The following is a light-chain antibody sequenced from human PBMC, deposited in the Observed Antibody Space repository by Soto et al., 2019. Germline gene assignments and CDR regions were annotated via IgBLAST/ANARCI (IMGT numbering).Light chain of an antibody. CDR1: SGHSSYI. V-gene: IGLV4-60*02. Sequence: QAVVTQSSSASASLGSSVKLTCTLSSGHSSYIIAWHQQQPRKAPRYLMKLEGSGSYNKGSGVPDRFSGSSSGADRYLTISNLQFEDEADYYCETWDSNTLVFGGGTKLTVL. CDR3: ETWDSNTLV. J-gene: IGLJ3*02. CDR2: LEGSGSY.